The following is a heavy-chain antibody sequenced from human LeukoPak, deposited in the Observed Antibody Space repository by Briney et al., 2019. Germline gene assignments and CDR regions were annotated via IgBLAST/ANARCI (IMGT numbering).Heavy chain of an antibody. Sequence: SETLSLTCAVYGGSFSGYYWSWIRQPPGKGLEWIGEINHSGSTNYNPSLKSRVTISVDTSKNQFSLKLSSVTAADTAVYYCARDHGRSGYSSDYWGQGTLVTVSS. D-gene: IGHD3-22*01. CDR1: GGSFSGYY. CDR3: ARDHGRSGYSSDY. J-gene: IGHJ4*02. V-gene: IGHV4-34*01. CDR2: INHSGST.